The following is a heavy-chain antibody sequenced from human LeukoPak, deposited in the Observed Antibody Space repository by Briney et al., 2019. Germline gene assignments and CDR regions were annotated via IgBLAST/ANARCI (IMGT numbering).Heavy chain of an antibody. CDR2: IYYSGST. Sequence: SETLSLTCTVSGGSISSYYWSWIRQPPGKGLEWIGYIYYSGSTNYNPSLKSRVTMSVDTSKNQFSLKLSSVTAADTAVYYCAGHHPRNTVDFWGQGTLVTVSS. D-gene: IGHD2/OR15-2a*01. CDR1: GGSISSYY. CDR3: AGHHPRNTVDF. J-gene: IGHJ4*02. V-gene: IGHV4-59*08.